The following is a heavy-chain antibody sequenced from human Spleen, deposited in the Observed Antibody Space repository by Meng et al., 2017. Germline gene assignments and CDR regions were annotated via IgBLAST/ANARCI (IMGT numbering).Heavy chain of an antibody. CDR3: ATGAAAADH. Sequence: GGSLRLSCAASGFTFSSYGMHWVRQAPGKGLEWVGRINRNSDGGTIDYAAPVKGRFTISRDDSKNTLYLQMDSLITKDTAVYFCATGAAAADHWGQGTLVTVSS. D-gene: IGHD6-13*01. J-gene: IGHJ4*02. V-gene: IGHV3-15*01. CDR2: INRNSDGGTI. CDR1: GFTFSSYG.